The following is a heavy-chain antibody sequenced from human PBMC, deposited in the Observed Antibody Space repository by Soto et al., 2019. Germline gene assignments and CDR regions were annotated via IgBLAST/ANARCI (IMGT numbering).Heavy chain of an antibody. V-gene: IGHV4-61*01. CDR1: GGSVSSGSYY. D-gene: IGHD6-6*01. CDR2: IYYSGST. Sequence: QVQLQESGPGLVKPSETLSLTCTVSGGSVSSGSYYWRWIRQPPGKGLEWIGYIYYSGSTNYNPSLKSRVTISVDTSKNQFSLKLSSVTAADTAVYYCARSKAPGYGNNWFDPWGQGTLVTVSS. J-gene: IGHJ5*02. CDR3: ARSKAPGYGNNWFDP.